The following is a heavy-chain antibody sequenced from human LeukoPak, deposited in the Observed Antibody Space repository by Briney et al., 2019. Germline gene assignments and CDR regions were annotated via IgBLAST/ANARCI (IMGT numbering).Heavy chain of an antibody. V-gene: IGHV1-69*01. CDR2: IIPIFGTA. Sequence: GSSVKVSCKASGGTFSSYAISWVRQAPGQGLEWMGGIIPIFGTANYAQKFQGRVTITADESTSTAYMELSSLRSEDTAVYYCARDGAYSSSSVNYYYYYYMDVWGKGTTVTVSS. J-gene: IGHJ6*03. CDR3: ARDGAYSSSSVNYYYYYYMDV. D-gene: IGHD6-6*01. CDR1: GGTFSSYA.